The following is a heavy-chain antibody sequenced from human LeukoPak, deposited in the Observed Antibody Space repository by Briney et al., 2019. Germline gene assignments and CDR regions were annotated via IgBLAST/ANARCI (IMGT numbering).Heavy chain of an antibody. J-gene: IGHJ6*03. V-gene: IGHV3-20*04. CDR2: INWNGETT. CDR1: GFTFDEFG. D-gene: IGHD3-10*01. CDR3: ARERFGSDYYLDV. Sequence: GGSLRLSCTASGFTFDEFGMTWVRQVPGKGLECVSSINWNGETTAYAVSVEGRFTISRDNAKNSLYSQLNSLRVEDTALYYCARERFGSDYYLDVWGRGTTVTVSS.